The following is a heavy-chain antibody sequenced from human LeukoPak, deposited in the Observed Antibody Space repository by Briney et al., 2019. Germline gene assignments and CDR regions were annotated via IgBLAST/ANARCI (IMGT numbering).Heavy chain of an antibody. V-gene: IGHV5-51*01. D-gene: IGHD2-8*01. CDR1: GYSFTSYW. CDR2: IYPGDSET. Sequence: GESLKISCKGSGYSFTSYWIGWIRQMPGKGLEWMGIIYPGDSETRYSPSFEGQVTISADKSTTTAYLQWSSLTASDTGMYYCARLNGWQAFDIWGQGTMVTVSS. CDR3: ARLNGWQAFDI. J-gene: IGHJ3*02.